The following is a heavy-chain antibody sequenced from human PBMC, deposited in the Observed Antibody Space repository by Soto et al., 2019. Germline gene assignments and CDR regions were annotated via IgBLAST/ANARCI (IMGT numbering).Heavy chain of an antibody. CDR2: IYYSGST. CDR1: GGSISSSSYY. J-gene: IGHJ4*02. CDR3: ARRGELGATTVDY. V-gene: IGHV4-39*01. Sequence: SETLSLTCTVSGGSISSSSYYWGWIRQPPGKGLEWIGSIYYSGSTYYNPSLKSRVTISVDTSKNQFSLKLSSVTAADTAVYYCARRGELGATTVDYWGQGTLVTVSS. D-gene: IGHD1-26*01.